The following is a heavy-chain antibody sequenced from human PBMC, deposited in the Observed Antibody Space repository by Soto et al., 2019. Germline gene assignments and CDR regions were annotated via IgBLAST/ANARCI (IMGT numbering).Heavy chain of an antibody. J-gene: IGHJ6*03. Sequence: PGGSLGLSCAAXGFSFSSYSMKWVRQAPGKGLEWVSSISSSSSYIYYADSVKGRFTISRDNAKNSLYLQMNSLRAEDTAVYYCAREGYSGYDFGYYNYYMAVGGKGTPATASS. CDR1: GFSFSSYS. V-gene: IGHV3-21*01. CDR2: ISSSSSYI. CDR3: AREGYSGYDFGYYNYYMAV. D-gene: IGHD5-12*01.